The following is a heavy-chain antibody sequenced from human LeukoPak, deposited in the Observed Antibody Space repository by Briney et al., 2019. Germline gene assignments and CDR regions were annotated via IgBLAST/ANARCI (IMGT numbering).Heavy chain of an antibody. Sequence: GGSLRLSCAASGFTFSDYYMSWIRQAPGKGLEWVSYISSSGSTIYYADSVKGRFTISRDNAKNSLYLQMNSLRAEDTAVYYCSRDKNYYDSSGYYWGQGTLVTVSS. V-gene: IGHV3-11*01. CDR3: SRDKNYYDSSGYY. CDR1: GFTFSDYY. CDR2: ISSSGSTI. D-gene: IGHD3-22*01. J-gene: IGHJ4*02.